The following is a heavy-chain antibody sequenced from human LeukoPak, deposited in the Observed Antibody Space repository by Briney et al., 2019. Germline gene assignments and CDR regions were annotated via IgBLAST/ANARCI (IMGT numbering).Heavy chain of an antibody. Sequence: GESLKISCKGSGYSFTSYWIGWVRQMPGKGLEWMGIIYPGDSDTRYSPSFQGQVTISADKSISTAYLQWSSLKASDTAMYYCASLGSRLETTGAGFDYWGQGTLLTVSS. J-gene: IGHJ4*02. CDR3: ASLGSRLETTGAGFDY. CDR2: IYPGDSDT. D-gene: IGHD1-26*01. CDR1: GYSFTSYW. V-gene: IGHV5-51*01.